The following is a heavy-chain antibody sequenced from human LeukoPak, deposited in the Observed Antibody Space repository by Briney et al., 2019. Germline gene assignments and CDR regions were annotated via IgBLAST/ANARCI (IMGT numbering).Heavy chain of an antibody. CDR2: ISSSSSYI. V-gene: IGHV3-21*01. CDR1: GFTFSSYS. J-gene: IGHJ4*02. D-gene: IGHD3-9*01. CDR3: ARNPRTPSHYDILAGAENDY. Sequence: PGGSLRLSCAASGFTFSSYSMNWVRQAPGKGLEWVSSISSSSSYIYYADSVKGRFTISRDNAKNSLYLQMNSLRAEDTAVYYCARNPRTPSHYDILAGAENDYWGQGTLVTVSS.